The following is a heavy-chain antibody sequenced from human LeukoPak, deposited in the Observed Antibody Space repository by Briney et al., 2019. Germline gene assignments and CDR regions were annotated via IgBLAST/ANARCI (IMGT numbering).Heavy chain of an antibody. J-gene: IGHJ4*02. Sequence: SETLSLTCTVSGGSISSYYWSWIRQPPGKGLEWIENIYYSGSTNYNPSLKSRVTTSVDTSKNQFSLNLSSVTAADTAIYYCARSSEQPGYFDYWDQGILVTVSS. V-gene: IGHV4-59*01. CDR1: GGSISSYY. CDR3: ARSSEQPGYFDY. CDR2: IYYSGST. D-gene: IGHD3-10*01.